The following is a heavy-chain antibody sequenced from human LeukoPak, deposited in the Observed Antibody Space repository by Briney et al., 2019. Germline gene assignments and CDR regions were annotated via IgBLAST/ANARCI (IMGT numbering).Heavy chain of an antibody. CDR1: GGSISGYY. CDR2: ISTSGNT. J-gene: IGHJ3*02. CDR3: ARASSWYPYAFDI. V-gene: IGHV4-4*09. D-gene: IGHD6-13*01. Sequence: SETLSLTCTVSGGSISGYYLNWIRQPPGKGLEWIGYISTSGNTNYNPSLKSRVTISVDTSKNQFSLKLSSVTAADTAVYYCARASSWYPYAFDIWGQGTMVTVSS.